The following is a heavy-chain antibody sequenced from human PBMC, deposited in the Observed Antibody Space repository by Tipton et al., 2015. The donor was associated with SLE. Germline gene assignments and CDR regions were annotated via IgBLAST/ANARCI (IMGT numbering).Heavy chain of an antibody. V-gene: IGHV1-8*01. CDR1: GYTFSSHD. CDR3: ARGGSYYDTSGYFYYFDN. J-gene: IGHJ4*02. D-gene: IGHD3-22*01. Sequence: QSGAEVKKPGASVKVSCKASGYTFSSHDINWVRQATGQGLEWMGWMNANSGNTDYAQKFQGRVTMTRDTSISTAYMELSSLRSEDTAVYYCARGGSYYDTSGYFYYFDNWGQGTLVTVSS. CDR2: MNANSGNT.